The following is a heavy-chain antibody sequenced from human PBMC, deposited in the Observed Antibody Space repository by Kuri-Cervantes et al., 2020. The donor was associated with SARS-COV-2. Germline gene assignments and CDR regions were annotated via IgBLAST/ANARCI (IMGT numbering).Heavy chain of an antibody. V-gene: IGHV3-66*02. CDR3: ATPGHDYSNYELDY. CDR1: GGSISSSSYH. Sequence: GGSLRLSCTVSGGSISSSSYHWGWIRQPPGKGLEWVSVIYSGGSTYYADSVKGRFTISRDNSKNTLYLQMNSLRDEDTAVYYCATPGHDYSNYELDYWGQGTLVTVSS. D-gene: IGHD4-11*01. CDR2: IYSGGST. J-gene: IGHJ4*02.